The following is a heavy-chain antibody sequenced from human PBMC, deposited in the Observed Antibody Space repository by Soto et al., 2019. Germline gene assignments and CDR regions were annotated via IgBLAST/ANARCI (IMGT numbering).Heavy chain of an antibody. V-gene: IGHV3-21*01. D-gene: IGHD6-6*01. J-gene: IGHJ6*02. CDR1: GFTFSDFA. CDR2: ISGTSGNYI. Sequence: GGPLRLSYAASGFTFSDFAMNWVRQAPGKGLEWVSTISGTSGNYIYYADSVKGRFTISRDNAQNSLYLQMNSLRADDTAVYYCARASPGLDVWGHGTTVTVSS. CDR3: ARASPGLDV.